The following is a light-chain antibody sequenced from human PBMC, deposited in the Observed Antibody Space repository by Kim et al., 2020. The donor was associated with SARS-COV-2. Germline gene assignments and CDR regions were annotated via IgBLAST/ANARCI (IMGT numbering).Light chain of an antibody. CDR1: QSVSSSY. J-gene: IGKJ2*01. CDR2: GAS. CDR3: QQYGSSPYT. Sequence: EIVLTQSPDTLSLSPGERATLSCRASQSVSSSYLAWYQQKPGQAPCLLIYGASSRAAGIPDRVRGSGSGTDFTLTITRLEPEDFAVYYCQQYGSSPYTLGQGTKLEI. V-gene: IGKV3-20*01.